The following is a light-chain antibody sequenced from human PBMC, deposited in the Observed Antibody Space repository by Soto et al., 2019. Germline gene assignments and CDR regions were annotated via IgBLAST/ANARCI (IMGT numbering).Light chain of an antibody. CDR2: EAS. CDR3: QQYHDWPPRLS. V-gene: IGKV3-15*01. CDR1: QSVKTN. Sequence: EIVLTQSPATLSVSPGERATLSCRASQSVKTNLAWYQQKPGQAPRLVMYEASTRATGIPARFSGSGSKTEFTLTISSLQSEDSAVYFCQQYHDWPPRLSFGGGTKVEIK. J-gene: IGKJ4*01.